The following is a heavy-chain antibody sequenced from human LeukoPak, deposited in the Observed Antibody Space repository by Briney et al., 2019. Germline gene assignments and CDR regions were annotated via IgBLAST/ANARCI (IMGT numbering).Heavy chain of an antibody. V-gene: IGHV3-30*02. Sequence: GGSLRLSCVASGFTFSSYGMHWVRQAPGKGLEWVAFIWYDGSNKYYADSVKGRFTISRDNSKNTLYLQMNSLRAEDTAVYYCAKSYSYGFDYWGQGTLVTVSS. CDR2: IWYDGSNK. CDR3: AKSYSYGFDY. CDR1: GFTFSSYG. D-gene: IGHD5-18*01. J-gene: IGHJ4*02.